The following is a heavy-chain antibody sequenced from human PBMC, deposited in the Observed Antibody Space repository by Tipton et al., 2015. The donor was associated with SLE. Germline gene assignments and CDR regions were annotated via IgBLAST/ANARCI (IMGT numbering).Heavy chain of an antibody. CDR1: GFTFNTYT. CDR3: AREGIATAGNSYYMDV. D-gene: IGHD6-13*01. J-gene: IGHJ6*03. CDR2: ISSTSRYI. V-gene: IGHV3-21*01. Sequence: SLRLSCAASGFTFNTYTINWVRQAPGKGLEWVSSISSTSRYIYYADSVKGRFTISRDNAKNSLSLQMNSLRAEDTAVYYCAREGIATAGNSYYMDVWGKGTTVTVSS.